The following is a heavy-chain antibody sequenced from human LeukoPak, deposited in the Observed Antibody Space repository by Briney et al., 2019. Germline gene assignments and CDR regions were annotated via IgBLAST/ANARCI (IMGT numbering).Heavy chain of an antibody. V-gene: IGHV3-21*01. CDR2: ISSSSSYI. CDR1: GFTVSSNY. J-gene: IGHJ5*02. Sequence: PGGSLRLSCAASGFTVSSNYMSWVRQAPGKGLEWVSSISSSSSYIYYADSVKGRFTISRDNAKNSLYLQMNSLRAEDTAVYYCARTEAAAGTGDWFDPWGQGTLVTVSS. CDR3: ARTEAAAGTGDWFDP. D-gene: IGHD6-13*01.